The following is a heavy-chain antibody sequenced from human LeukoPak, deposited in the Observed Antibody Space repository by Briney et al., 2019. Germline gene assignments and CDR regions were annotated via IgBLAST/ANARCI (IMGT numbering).Heavy chain of an antibody. CDR2: ISSSSIYI. D-gene: IGHD1-1*01. J-gene: IGHJ4*02. CDR1: GFTLSSNS. V-gene: IGHV3-21*01. Sequence: GGSLRLSCAASGFTLSSNSMNWVRQAPGKGLEWVSSISSSSIYIYYADSVKGRFTISRDNSENTMYLQVNRLRAEDTAMYYCAKTGNPPTGDYWGQGTLVTVSS. CDR3: AKTGNPPTGDY.